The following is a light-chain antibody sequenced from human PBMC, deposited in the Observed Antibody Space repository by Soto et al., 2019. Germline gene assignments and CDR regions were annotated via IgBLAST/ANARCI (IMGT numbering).Light chain of an antibody. Sequence: QSALTQPASVSGSPGQSITISCTGTSSDLGGYNYVSWYQQHPGKAPKLMIYEVSNRPSGVSNRFSGSKSGNTASLTISGLQAEDEADYYCGSYTTSSTLYVVFGGGTKLTVL. CDR3: GSYTTSSTLYVV. CDR1: SSDLGGYNY. V-gene: IGLV2-14*01. J-gene: IGLJ2*01. CDR2: EVS.